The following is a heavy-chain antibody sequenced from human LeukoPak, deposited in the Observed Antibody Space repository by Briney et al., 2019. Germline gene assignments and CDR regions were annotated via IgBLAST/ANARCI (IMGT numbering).Heavy chain of an antibody. CDR1: GFTFSSYS. D-gene: IGHD3-16*01. CDR3: ARDGTSFGLGY. J-gene: IGHJ4*02. V-gene: IGHV3-21*01. CDR2: ISSCSSYI. Sequence: GGSLRLSCAASGFTFSSYSMNWVRQAPGKGLEWVSSISSCSSYIYYADSVKGRFTISRDNAKNSLYLQMNSLRAEDTAVYYCARDGTSFGLGYWGQGTLVTVSS.